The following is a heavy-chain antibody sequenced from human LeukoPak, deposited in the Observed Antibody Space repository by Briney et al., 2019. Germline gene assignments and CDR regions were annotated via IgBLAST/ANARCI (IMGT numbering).Heavy chain of an antibody. D-gene: IGHD4-23*01. Sequence: GXXLRLSCEVSGFIFSYYGMNWVRQAPGKGLEWVSAISDSGDATYYADSVKGRFTISRDNSKSTLYLQMNNLRAEDTALYYCAKERGHSKPFDYWGQGTLVTVSS. J-gene: IGHJ4*02. CDR3: AKERGHSKPFDY. CDR1: GFIFSYYG. CDR2: ISDSGDAT. V-gene: IGHV3-23*01.